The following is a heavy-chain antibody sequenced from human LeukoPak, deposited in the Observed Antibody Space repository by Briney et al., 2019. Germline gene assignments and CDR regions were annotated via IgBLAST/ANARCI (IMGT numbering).Heavy chain of an antibody. CDR3: ANTGRITIFGVVITPHAFDI. J-gene: IGHJ3*02. Sequence: GGSLRLSCAASGFTFSSYAMSWVRQAPGKGLEWVSAISGSGGSTYYADSVKGRFTISRDNSKNTLYLQMNSLRAEDTAVYYCANTGRITIFGVVITPHAFDIWGQGTMVTVSS. V-gene: IGHV3-23*01. CDR2: ISGSGGST. D-gene: IGHD3-3*01. CDR1: GFTFSSYA.